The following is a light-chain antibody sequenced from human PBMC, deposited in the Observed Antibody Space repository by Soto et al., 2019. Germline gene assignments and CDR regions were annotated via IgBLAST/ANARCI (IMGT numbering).Light chain of an antibody. Sequence: IGLKQSLGTLSLYKEERATLSFRASQSVTNSYVAWYQQKPGQAPRLLIYDAATRATGIPDRFSGSGSGTDFSLTISRLEPEDLAVYFCQQYGSSPLTFGG. CDR3: QQYGSSPLT. V-gene: IGKV3-20*01. J-gene: IGKJ4*01. CDR1: QSVTNSY. CDR2: DAA.